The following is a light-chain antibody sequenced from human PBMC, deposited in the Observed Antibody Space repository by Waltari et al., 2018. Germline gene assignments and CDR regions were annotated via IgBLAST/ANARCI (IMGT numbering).Light chain of an antibody. CDR2: EVS. CDR3: GSYAGTNTS. V-gene: IGLV2-23*02. Sequence: QSALTQPASVSGSPGQSITISCTGTSSDVGSYNLVSWYQQHPGKATKLMICEVSKRPSGLSNRFSCSKSGNTATLTIAGLQAEDEANYYCGSYAGTNTSFGGGTKLTVL. CDR1: SSDVGSYNL. J-gene: IGLJ2*01.